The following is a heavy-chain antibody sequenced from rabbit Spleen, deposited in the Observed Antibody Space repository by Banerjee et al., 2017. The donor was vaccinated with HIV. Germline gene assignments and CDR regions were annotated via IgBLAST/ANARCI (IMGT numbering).Heavy chain of an antibody. CDR1: GFTISSTYW. CDR2: IYGGATDIT. D-gene: IGHD1-1*01. V-gene: IGHV1S40*01. CDR3: ARDFVSSTGYYGDL. J-gene: IGHJ4*01. Sequence: QSLEESGGDLVKPGASLTLTCTASGFTISSTYWMCWVRQAPGKRPEWIACIYGGATDITYYASWAKGRVTISKTSSTTVTLQMTSLTAADTATYFCARDFVSSTGYYGDLWGPGTLVTVS.